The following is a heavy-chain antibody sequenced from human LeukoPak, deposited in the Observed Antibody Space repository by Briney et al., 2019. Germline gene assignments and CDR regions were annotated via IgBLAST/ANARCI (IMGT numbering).Heavy chain of an antibody. Sequence: SETLSLTCAVYGGSFSGYYWSRIRQPPGKGLEWIGEINHSGSTNYNPSLKSRVTISVDTSKNQFSLKLSSVTAADTAVYYCARSRRDYYLNHGWFDPWGQGTLVTVSS. V-gene: IGHV4-34*01. CDR1: GGSFSGYY. CDR3: ARSRRDYYLNHGWFDP. CDR2: INHSGST. D-gene: IGHD3-22*01. J-gene: IGHJ5*02.